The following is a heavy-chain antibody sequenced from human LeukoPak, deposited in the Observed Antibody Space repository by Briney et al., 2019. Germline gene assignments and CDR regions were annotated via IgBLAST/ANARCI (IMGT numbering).Heavy chain of an antibody. CDR2: IYPGDSDT. J-gene: IGHJ4*02. CDR3: AREATTASDY. Sequence: GESLKISCKASGYSFTSYWIGWLRQMPGKGLEWMGIIYPGDSDTRYSPSFQGQVTISADKSISAAYLQWSSLKASDTAMYYCAREATTASDYWGQGTLVTVSS. CDR1: GYSFTSYW. D-gene: IGHD4-11*01. V-gene: IGHV5-51*01.